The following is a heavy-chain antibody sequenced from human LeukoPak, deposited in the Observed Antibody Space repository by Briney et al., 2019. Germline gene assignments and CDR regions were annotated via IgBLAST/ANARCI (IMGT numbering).Heavy chain of an antibody. CDR2: VNPNSGGT. D-gene: IGHD1-1*01. Sequence: ASVTVSCKASGYSFFGYYMHWVRQAPGQGLEWMGWVNPNSGGTNYAQKFKGRVTMTRDTSINTAYMELSRLRPDDTAVYFCARGDPVTTVPDYWGQGTLVTVSS. CDR1: GYSFFGYY. V-gene: IGHV1-2*02. J-gene: IGHJ4*02. CDR3: ARGDPVTTVPDY.